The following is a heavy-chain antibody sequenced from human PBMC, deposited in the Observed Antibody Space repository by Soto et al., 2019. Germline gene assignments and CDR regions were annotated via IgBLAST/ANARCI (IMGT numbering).Heavy chain of an antibody. V-gene: IGHV3-64*02. CDR1: GFTFSKYP. Sequence: GSLRLSCTASGFTFSKYPMHWVRQAPGKGLEYVSAISGDGGTTFYADSVRGRFTMSRDNLKNTLYLQMRSLRVEDMAVYYCARGQIPYGLDVWGQGTTVTVSS. CDR2: ISGDGGTT. CDR3: ARGQIPYGLDV. J-gene: IGHJ6*02.